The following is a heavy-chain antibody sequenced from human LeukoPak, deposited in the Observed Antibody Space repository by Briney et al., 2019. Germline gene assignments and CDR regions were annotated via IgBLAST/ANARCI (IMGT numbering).Heavy chain of an antibody. V-gene: IGHV1-46*01. CDR1: GYTFIRSY. J-gene: IGHJ4*02. CDR2: VNPNGVGT. D-gene: IGHD3-10*01. CDR3: ARDSFPGWPSAPYGSGSPPDY. Sequence: ASVKISCKASGYTFIRSYIHWVRQAPGQGLEWMGIVNPNGVGTHCEPKFQGRVTMTRDTSTSTVYMELSSLRSEDTAVYYCARDSFPGWPSAPYGSGSPPDYWGQGTLVTVSS.